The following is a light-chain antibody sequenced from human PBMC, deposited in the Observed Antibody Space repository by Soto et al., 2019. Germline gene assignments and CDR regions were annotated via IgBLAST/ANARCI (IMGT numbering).Light chain of an antibody. CDR1: QSVSTNF. CDR2: GAS. V-gene: IGKV3-20*01. CDR3: QQYGRTSWT. J-gene: IGKJ1*01. Sequence: EIVLTQSPGTLSLSPGEGATLSCRASQSVSTNFFAWYQQKPGQAPRLLIYGASTRATGIPDSFSGSGSWTDFPLTTSRLEPEDFAVYYCQQYGRTSWTFGQGTKVEI.